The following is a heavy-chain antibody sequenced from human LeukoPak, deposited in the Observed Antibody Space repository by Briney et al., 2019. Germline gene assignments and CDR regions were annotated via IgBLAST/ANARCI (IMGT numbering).Heavy chain of an antibody. V-gene: IGHV1-46*01. CDR2: INPSGGST. J-gene: IGHJ4*02. Sequence: ASVKVSCKASGYTFTSYYMRWVRQAPGQGLEWMGIINPSGGSTSYAQKFQGRVTMTRDMSTSTVYMELSSLRSEDTAVYYCARLRSLGYDSSGYYYFDYWGQGTLVTVSS. D-gene: IGHD3-22*01. CDR1: GYTFTSYY. CDR3: ARLRSLGYDSSGYYYFDY.